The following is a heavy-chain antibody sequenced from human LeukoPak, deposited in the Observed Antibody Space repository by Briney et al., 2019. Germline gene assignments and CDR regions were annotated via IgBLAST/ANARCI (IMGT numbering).Heavy chain of an antibody. D-gene: IGHD3-10*01. CDR3: ARVYYYGSGRSWFDP. Sequence: GGSLRLSCAASGFTFDDYGMSWVRQAPGKGLEWVSGINWNGGSTVYADSVKGRFTISRDNAKNSLYLQMNSLRAEDTALYHCARVYYYGSGRSWFDPWGQGTLVTVSS. CDR1: GFTFDDYG. J-gene: IGHJ5*02. V-gene: IGHV3-20*01. CDR2: INWNGGST.